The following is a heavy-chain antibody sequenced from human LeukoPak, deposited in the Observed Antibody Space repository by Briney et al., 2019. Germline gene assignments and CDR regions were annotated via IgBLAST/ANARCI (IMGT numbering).Heavy chain of an antibody. V-gene: IGHV5-51*01. CDR3: ARIIGTAAFDCFDP. J-gene: IGHJ5*02. Sequence: GESLKISCKASGYSFTNYWIGWVRQMPGKGLEWMGKIYPGDSDTRYTPAFQGQVTISADKSISTAYLQWSSLKASDTAMYYCARIIGTAAFDCFDPWGQGTLVIVSS. CDR1: GYSFTNYW. D-gene: IGHD1-14*01. CDR2: IYPGDSDT.